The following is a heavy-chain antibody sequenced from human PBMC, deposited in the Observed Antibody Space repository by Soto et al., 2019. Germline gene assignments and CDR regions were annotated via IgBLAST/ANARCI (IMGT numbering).Heavy chain of an antibody. CDR2: IIPIFGTA. J-gene: IGHJ6*02. V-gene: IGHV1-69*12. Sequence: QVQLVQSGAEVKKPGSSVKVSCKASVGTFSSYAISWVRQAPGQGLEWMGGIIPIFGTANYAQKFQGRVTITADESTSTAYMELSSLRSEDTAVYYCAGPPELTRIYYYYGMDVWGQGTTVTVSS. CDR1: VGTFSSYA. CDR3: AGPPELTRIYYYYGMDV. D-gene: IGHD1-7*01.